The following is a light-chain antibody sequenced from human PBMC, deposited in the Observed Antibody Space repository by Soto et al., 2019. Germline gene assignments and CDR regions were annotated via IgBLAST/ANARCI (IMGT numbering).Light chain of an antibody. CDR1: QSVSSN. V-gene: IGKV3-15*01. CDR3: QQYNNWPRT. J-gene: IGKJ1*01. Sequence: EVVMTQSPDTLSVSPGERATLSCRASQSVSSNLAWYQQKLGQAPRLLIYSASTRATGISARFSGSGSGTEVTLTISSLQPEDCELYYCQQYNNWPRTFGQGTKVDIK. CDR2: SAS.